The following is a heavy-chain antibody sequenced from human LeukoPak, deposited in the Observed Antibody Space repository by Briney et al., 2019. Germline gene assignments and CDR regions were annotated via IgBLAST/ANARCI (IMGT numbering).Heavy chain of an antibody. Sequence: PGGSLRLSCAASGFTFSSYAMSWVRQAPGKGLEWVSAISGSGGSTYYADSVKGRFTISRDNSKNTLYLQMNSLRAEDTAVYYCAKRSPVGLGYCSSTSCYTPFDYWGQGTLVTVSS. CDR1: GFTFSSYA. D-gene: IGHD2-2*02. V-gene: IGHV3-23*01. CDR2: ISGSGGST. J-gene: IGHJ4*02. CDR3: AKRSPVGLGYCSSTSCYTPFDY.